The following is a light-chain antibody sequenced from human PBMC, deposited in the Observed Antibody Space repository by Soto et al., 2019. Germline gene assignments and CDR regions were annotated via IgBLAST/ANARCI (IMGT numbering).Light chain of an antibody. CDR2: GAS. CDR1: QSVSSSF. CDR3: QQYGSSPYT. Sequence: ENVLTQSPGTLYLSPGERATLSCRASQSVSSSFLAWLQQKPGQAPRLIIYGASSRGSGIPDRLSGSGSGTDFTLTISRLEPEDFAVYYCQQYGSSPYTFGQGTKLEIK. J-gene: IGKJ2*01. V-gene: IGKV3-20*01.